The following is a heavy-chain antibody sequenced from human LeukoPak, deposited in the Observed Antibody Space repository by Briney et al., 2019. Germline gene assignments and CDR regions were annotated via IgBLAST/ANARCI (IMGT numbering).Heavy chain of an antibody. Sequence: ASVKVSRKASGYTFTSYGISWVRQAPGQGLEWMGIINPSGGSTSYAQKFQGRVTMTRDTSTSTVYMELSSLRSEDTAVYYCARVSDILTGYPIDYWGQGTLVTVSS. CDR1: GYTFTSYG. D-gene: IGHD3-9*01. V-gene: IGHV1-46*01. CDR2: INPSGGST. J-gene: IGHJ4*02. CDR3: ARVSDILTGYPIDY.